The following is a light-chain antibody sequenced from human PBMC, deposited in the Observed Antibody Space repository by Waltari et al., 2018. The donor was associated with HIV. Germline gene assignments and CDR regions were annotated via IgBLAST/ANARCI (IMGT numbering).Light chain of an antibody. CDR1: QRLLTSHAQTS. J-gene: IGKJ5*01. CDR3: MQSIQRPIT. CDR2: EGS. V-gene: IGKV2D-29*01. Sequence: DIVMTQSPLSLSVTPGQPASLSCKSSQRLLTSHAQTSLYWFLQKPGQPPQHLMSEGSNRFSGVPDRFSGSGSGTDFTLKISRVEADDVGVYYCMQSIQRPITFGQGTRLDLK.